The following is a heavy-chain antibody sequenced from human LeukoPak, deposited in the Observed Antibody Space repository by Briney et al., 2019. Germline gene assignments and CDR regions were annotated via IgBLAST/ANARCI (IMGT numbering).Heavy chain of an antibody. J-gene: IGHJ4*02. CDR1: GGSFSGYY. V-gene: IGHV4-34*01. CDR2: INHSGST. D-gene: IGHD3-3*01. Sequence: SETLSLTCAVYGGSFSGYYWSWIRQPPGKGLEWIGEINHSGSTSYNPSLKSRVTISVDTSKNQFSLKLSSVTAADTAVYYCARGQNYDFWSGIRYYFDYWGQGTLVTVSS. CDR3: ARGQNYDFWSGIRYYFDY.